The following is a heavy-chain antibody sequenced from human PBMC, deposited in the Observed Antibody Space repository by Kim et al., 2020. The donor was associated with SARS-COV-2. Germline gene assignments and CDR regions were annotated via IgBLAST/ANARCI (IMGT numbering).Heavy chain of an antibody. CDR2: ISSSSSYI. V-gene: IGHV3-21*01. CDR3: ARERGLAARTGGMDV. Sequence: GGSLRLSCAASGFTFSSYSMNWVRQAPGKGLEWVSSISSSSSYIYSADSVKGRFTISRDNAKNSLYLQMNSLRAEDTAVYYCARERGLAARTGGMDVWGQGTTVTVSS. J-gene: IGHJ6*02. D-gene: IGHD6-6*01. CDR1: GFTFSSYS.